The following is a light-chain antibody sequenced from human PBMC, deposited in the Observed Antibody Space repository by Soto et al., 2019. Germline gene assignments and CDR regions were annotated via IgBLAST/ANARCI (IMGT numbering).Light chain of an antibody. J-gene: IGKJ3*01. V-gene: IGKV1-33*01. Sequence: DIQMTQSPSSLSASVGDRVTITCQASQDISNYLNWYQQKPGKAPKLLIYDASNLETGVPSRFSGSGSGTDFTFTISSLQPEDVATYYCQHHDNLPFTFGPGTKVDTK. CDR3: QHHDNLPFT. CDR1: QDISNY. CDR2: DAS.